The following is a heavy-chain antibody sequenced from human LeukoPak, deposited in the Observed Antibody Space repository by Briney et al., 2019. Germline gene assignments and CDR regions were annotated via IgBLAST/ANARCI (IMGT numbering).Heavy chain of an antibody. J-gene: IGHJ6*02. CDR3: ARHFRDGWYDPLFGYYYGMDV. V-gene: IGHV4-59*08. CDR1: GGSISSYY. CDR2: IYYSGST. Sequence: PSETLSLTCTVSGGSISSYYWSWIRQPPGKGLERIGYIYYSGSTNYNPSLKSRVTISVDTSKNQFSLKLSSVTAADTAVYYCARHFRDGWYDPLFGYYYGMDVWGQGTTVTVSS. D-gene: IGHD5-24*01.